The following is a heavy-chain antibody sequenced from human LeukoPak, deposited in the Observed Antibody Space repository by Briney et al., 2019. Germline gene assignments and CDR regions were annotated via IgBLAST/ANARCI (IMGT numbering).Heavy chain of an antibody. D-gene: IGHD2-8*01. Sequence: SETLSLTCTVSGGSISSSTYYWGWIRQPPGKGLEWIGSIYYSGSTYYNPSLKSRVTISVDTSGTQFSLNLSSVTAADTAVYYCARIQYCTNGVCYNYFDYWGQGTLVTVSS. J-gene: IGHJ4*02. CDR1: GGSISSSTYY. CDR2: IYYSGST. V-gene: IGHV4-39*01. CDR3: ARIQYCTNGVCYNYFDY.